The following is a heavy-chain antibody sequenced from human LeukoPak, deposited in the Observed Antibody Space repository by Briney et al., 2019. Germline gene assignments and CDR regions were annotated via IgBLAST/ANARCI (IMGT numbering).Heavy chain of an antibody. D-gene: IGHD5-12*01. CDR2: IYPGDSDT. J-gene: IGHJ6*02. CDR1: GYSFTSYW. V-gene: IGHV5-51*01. Sequence: PGESLKISCKGSGYSFTSYWIGWVRQMPGKVLEWMGIIYPGDSDTRYSPSFQGQVTISADKSISTAYLQWSSLKASDTAMYYCARLRPYSGYAIKAVYYYYYGMDVWGQGTTVTVSS. CDR3: ARLRPYSGYAIKAVYYYYYGMDV.